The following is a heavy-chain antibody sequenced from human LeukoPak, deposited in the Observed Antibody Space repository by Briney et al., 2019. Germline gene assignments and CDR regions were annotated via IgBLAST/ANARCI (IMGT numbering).Heavy chain of an antibody. Sequence: GGSLRLSCAASGFTFSSYTMHWIRQAPGKGLEWISSISGSNSYIFYADSVKGRFTVSRDNAKDSLYLQMNSLRAEDTAVYYCARALTTLTYEGYWGQGTLVTVSS. CDR2: ISGSNSYI. V-gene: IGHV3-21*01. D-gene: IGHD1-1*01. CDR3: ARALTTLTYEGY. CDR1: GFTFSSYT. J-gene: IGHJ4*02.